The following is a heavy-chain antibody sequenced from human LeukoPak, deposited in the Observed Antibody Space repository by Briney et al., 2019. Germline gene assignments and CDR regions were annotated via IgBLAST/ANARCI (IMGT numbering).Heavy chain of an antibody. CDR1: GGSISSSSYY. D-gene: IGHD3-16*02. CDR3: ARLVVGGYRYYYYMDV. CDR2: IYTSGST. V-gene: IGHV4-61*02. Sequence: SETLSLTCSVSGGSISSSSYYWGWIRQPPGKGLEWIGRIYTSGSTNYNPSLKSRVTISVDTSKNQFSLKLSSVTAADTAVYYCARLVVGGYRYYYYMDVWGKGTTVTVSS. J-gene: IGHJ6*03.